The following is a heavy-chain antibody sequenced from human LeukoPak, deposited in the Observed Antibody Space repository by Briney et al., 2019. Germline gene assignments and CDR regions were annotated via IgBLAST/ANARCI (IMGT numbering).Heavy chain of an antibody. J-gene: IGHJ6*04. V-gene: IGHV4-59*01. Sequence: PSETLSLTCTVSGGSISSYYWSWIRQPPGKGLEXXXXXXXSGSTNYNPSLKSRVTISVDTSKNQFSLKLSSVTAADTAVYYCARMGDCSSSSCTPRYYYYGMDVWGKGTTVTVSS. CDR1: GGSISSYY. CDR2: XXXSGST. D-gene: IGHD2-2*01. CDR3: ARMGDCSSSSCTPRYYYYGMDV.